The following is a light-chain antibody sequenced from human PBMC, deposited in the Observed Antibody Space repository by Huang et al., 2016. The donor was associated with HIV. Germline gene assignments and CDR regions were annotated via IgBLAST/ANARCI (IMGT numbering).Light chain of an antibody. CDR1: QDITNY. CDR2: TAS. J-gene: IGKJ5*01. Sequence: IQLTQSPSSLSLLIGDRVTITCRASQDITNYLAWYHQKPRQPPKALIYTASTLPGGVPARFSGSGSGRNFTLNINNLQPEDFGTYYCQQLNSYPITFGQGTRLEIK. V-gene: IGKV1-9*01. CDR3: QQLNSYPIT.